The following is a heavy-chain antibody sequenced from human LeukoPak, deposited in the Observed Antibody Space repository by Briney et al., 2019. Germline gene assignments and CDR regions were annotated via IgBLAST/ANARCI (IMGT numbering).Heavy chain of an antibody. CDR2: IYYSGST. D-gene: IGHD5-12*01. CDR1: GGSISSSSHY. V-gene: IGHV4-39*07. J-gene: IGHJ4*02. CDR3: ARGGYSGYDYFDY. Sequence: SETLSLTCTVSGGSISSSSHYGGWIRQPPGKGLEWIGTIYYSGSTYYNSSLKSRVTISVDTSKNQFSLKLSSVTAADTAVYYCARGGYSGYDYFDYWGQGTLVTVSS.